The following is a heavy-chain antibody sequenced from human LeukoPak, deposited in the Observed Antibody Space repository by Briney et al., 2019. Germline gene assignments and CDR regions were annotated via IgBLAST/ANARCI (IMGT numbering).Heavy chain of an antibody. D-gene: IGHD3-22*01. CDR1: GFTFDDYA. J-gene: IGHJ4*02. CDR3: AKDGSGYY. V-gene: IGHV3-43*02. Sequence: PGGSLRLSCAASGFTFDDYAMHWVRQAPGKGLEWVSLVSGDGASTYYADSVKGRFTISRDNSRNPLYLQMSSLRAEDTALYYCAKDGSGYYWGQGTLVTVSS. CDR2: VSGDGAST.